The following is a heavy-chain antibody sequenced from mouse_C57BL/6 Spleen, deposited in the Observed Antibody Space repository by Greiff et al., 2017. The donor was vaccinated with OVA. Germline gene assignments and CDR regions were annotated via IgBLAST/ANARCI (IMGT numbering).Heavy chain of an antibody. CDR1: GYTFTSYW. CDR3: ARSHYYGSSHYYAMDY. D-gene: IGHD1-1*01. Sequence: QVQLQQPGAELVKPGASVKMSCKASGYTFTSYWITWVKQRPGQGLAWIGDIYPGSGSTNYNEKFKSKATLTVDTSSSTAYMQLSSLTSEDSAVYYCARSHYYGSSHYYAMDYWGQGTSVTVSS. CDR2: IYPGSGST. J-gene: IGHJ4*01. V-gene: IGHV1-55*01.